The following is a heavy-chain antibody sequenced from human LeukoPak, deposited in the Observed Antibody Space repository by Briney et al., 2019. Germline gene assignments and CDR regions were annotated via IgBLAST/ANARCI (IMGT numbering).Heavy chain of an antibody. CDR3: TFAAMGHSAFDI. V-gene: IGHV1-2*02. D-gene: IGHD2-2*01. CDR1: GYTFTGYY. J-gene: IGHJ3*02. Sequence: ASVKVSCKASGYTFTGYYMHWGRQAPGQGLEWMGWINPNSGGTNYAQKFQGRVTMTRDTSISTAYMELSRLRSDDTAVYYCTFAAMGHSAFDIWGQGTMVTVSS. CDR2: INPNSGGT.